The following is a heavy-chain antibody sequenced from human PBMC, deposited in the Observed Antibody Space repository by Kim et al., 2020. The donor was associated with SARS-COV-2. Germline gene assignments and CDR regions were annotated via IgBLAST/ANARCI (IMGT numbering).Heavy chain of an antibody. CDR2: ISWNSGSI. J-gene: IGHJ4*02. CDR1: GFTFDDYA. V-gene: IGHV3-9*01. CDR3: AKEAGGSSGFDY. D-gene: IGHD3-22*01. Sequence: GGSLRLSCAASGFTFDDYAMHWVRQAPGKGLEWVSGISWNSGSIGYADSVKGRFTISRDNAKNSLYLQMNSLRAEDTALYYCAKEAGGSSGFDYWGQGTL.